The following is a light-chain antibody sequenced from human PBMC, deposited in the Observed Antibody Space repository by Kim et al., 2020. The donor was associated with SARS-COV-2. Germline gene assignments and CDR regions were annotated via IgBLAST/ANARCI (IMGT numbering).Light chain of an antibody. J-gene: IGKJ3*01. CDR3: QQSYSTPGIT. CDR2: AAS. V-gene: IGKV1-39*01. CDR1: QSISSY. Sequence: SVGDRVTITCRASQSISSYLNWYQQKPGKAPKLLIYAASSLQSGVPSRFSGSGSGTDFTLTISSLQPEDFATYYCQQSYSTPGITFGPGTKVDIK.